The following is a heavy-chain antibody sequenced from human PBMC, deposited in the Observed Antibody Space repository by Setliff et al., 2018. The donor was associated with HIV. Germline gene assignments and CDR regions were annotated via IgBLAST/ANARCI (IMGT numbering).Heavy chain of an antibody. V-gene: IGHV4-34*01. D-gene: IGHD4-17*01. J-gene: IGHJ4*02. CDR1: GGSFSAYY. CDR2: INHSGST. Sequence: PSETLSLTCAVYGGSFSAYYWSWIRQPPGKGLEWIGEINHSGSTNYNPSLKTRVTIMVDTSKNQFSLKLGSVTAADTAVYYCARGDYPDYFDYWGQGTLVTVAS. CDR3: ARGDYPDYFDY.